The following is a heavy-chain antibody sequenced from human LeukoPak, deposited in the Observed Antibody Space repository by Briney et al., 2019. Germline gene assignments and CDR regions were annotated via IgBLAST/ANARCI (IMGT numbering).Heavy chain of an antibody. D-gene: IGHD3-22*01. CDR1: GGSFSGYY. CDR2: IYYTGST. V-gene: IGHV4-59*01. J-gene: IGHJ4*02. CDR3: ARFTTYNYDGSTYSSPYYFDY. Sequence: PSETLSLTCAVYGGSFSGYYWSWIRQPPGKGLEWIGYIYYTGSTNYNPSLKSRVTISADTSKNQFSLKLSSVTAADTAVYYCARFTTYNYDGSTYSSPYYFDYWGQGTLVTVSS.